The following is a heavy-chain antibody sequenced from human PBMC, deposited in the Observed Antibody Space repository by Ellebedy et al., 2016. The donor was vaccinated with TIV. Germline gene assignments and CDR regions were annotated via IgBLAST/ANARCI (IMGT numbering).Heavy chain of an antibody. CDR1: GFIFSSHD. V-gene: IGHV3-13*01. CDR2: ITSAGDT. J-gene: IGHJ4*02. CDR3: ARATSGFDY. D-gene: IGHD5-24*01. Sequence: GESLKISCAASGFIFSSHDMHWVRQPPGKGLEWVSGITSAGDTYYLGSVKGRFIISRDSAKNSLYLQMNSLRAEDTAVYYCARATSGFDYWGQGALATVSS.